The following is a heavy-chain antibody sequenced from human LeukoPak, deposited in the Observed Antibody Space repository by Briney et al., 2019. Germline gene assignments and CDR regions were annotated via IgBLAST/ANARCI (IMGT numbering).Heavy chain of an antibody. V-gene: IGHV3-23*01. CDR3: AKDYSDSRVADVFFEY. CDR2: ITSGFTP. Sequence: GGSLSLSCAASGLTFSDYAMSWFRQAPGKGLEWVSGITSGFTPHYADSVKGRFAISRDNSKNTFHLQLNSLRAEDTAVYYCAKDYSDSRVADVFFEYWGQGTLVTVSS. CDR1: GLTFSDYA. D-gene: IGHD2-15*01. J-gene: IGHJ4*02.